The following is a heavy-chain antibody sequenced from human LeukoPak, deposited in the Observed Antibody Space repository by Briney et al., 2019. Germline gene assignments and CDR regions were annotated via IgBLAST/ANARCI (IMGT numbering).Heavy chain of an antibody. CDR3: ARSRAGYNFMDFDS. V-gene: IGHV4-4*07. CDR2: IYSSGST. Sequence: SETLSLTCTVSGGSISTYYWGWIRQPAGKGLEWIGRIYSSGSTTYNPSLKSRVTMSVDTSKNQFSLKLSSVTAADTAVYYCARSRAGYNFMDFDSWGQGTLVTVSS. D-gene: IGHD5-24*01. CDR1: GGSISTYY. J-gene: IGHJ4*02.